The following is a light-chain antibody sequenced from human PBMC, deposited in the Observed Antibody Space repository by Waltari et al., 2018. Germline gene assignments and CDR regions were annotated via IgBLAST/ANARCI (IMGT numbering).Light chain of an antibody. V-gene: IGKV1-39*01. Sequence: DVQMTQSPSSLSASVGDRVTITCRASQSISNYLNWYQKKPGKAPELLIYNASNLRSGVPSRFSGSGSGTDFTLTVNSLQPEDFATYYCQQSFSTPFAFGPGTKVDVE. CDR1: QSISNY. J-gene: IGKJ3*01. CDR2: NAS. CDR3: QQSFSTPFA.